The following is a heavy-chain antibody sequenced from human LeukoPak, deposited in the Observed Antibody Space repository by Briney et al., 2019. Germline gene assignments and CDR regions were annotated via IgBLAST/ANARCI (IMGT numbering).Heavy chain of an antibody. CDR3: ARGAFGELLGGAFDI. V-gene: IGHV1-69*04. D-gene: IGHD3-10*01. CDR1: GGTFSSYA. CDR2: IIPILGIA. Sequence: SVKVSCKASGGTFSSYAISWVRQAPGQGLEWMGRIIPILGIANYAQKFQGRVTITRDTSASTAYMELSSLRSEDTAVYYCARGAFGELLGGAFDIWGQGTMVTVSS. J-gene: IGHJ3*02.